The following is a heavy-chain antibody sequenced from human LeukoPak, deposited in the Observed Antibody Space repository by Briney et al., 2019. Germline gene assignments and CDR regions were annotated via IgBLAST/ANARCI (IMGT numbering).Heavy chain of an antibody. V-gene: IGHV1-2*02. J-gene: IGHJ3*02. D-gene: IGHD6-19*01. CDR1: GYTFTGYY. CDR3: ARARAQQWLVHGWAFDI. Sequence: GASVKVSCKASGYTFTGYYMHWVRQAPGQGLEWMGWINPNSGGTNYVQKFQGRVTMTRDTSISTAYMELSRLRSDDTAVYYCARARAQQWLVHGWAFDIWGQGTMVTVSS. CDR2: INPNSGGT.